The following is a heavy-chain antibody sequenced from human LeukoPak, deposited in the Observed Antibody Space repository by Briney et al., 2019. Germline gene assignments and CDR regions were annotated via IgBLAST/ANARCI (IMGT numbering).Heavy chain of an antibody. J-gene: IGHJ4*02. Sequence: ASVKVSCKASGYTFTSYYMHWVRQAPGQGLEWMGWINPNSGGTNYAQKFQGRVTMTRDTSISTAYMELSRLRSDDTAVYYCARGVVVPAAAIDYWGQGTLVTVSS. V-gene: IGHV1-2*02. D-gene: IGHD2-2*01. CDR1: GYTFTSYY. CDR2: INPNSGGT. CDR3: ARGVVVPAAAIDY.